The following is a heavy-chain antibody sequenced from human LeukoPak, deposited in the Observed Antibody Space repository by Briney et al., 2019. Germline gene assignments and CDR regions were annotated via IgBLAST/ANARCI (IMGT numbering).Heavy chain of an antibody. J-gene: IGHJ6*03. D-gene: IGHD5-12*01. CDR1: GFTFSSYE. CDR2: ISSSGSTI. CDR3: ARDPLAVWLYYYYMDV. Sequence: PGGSLRLSCAASGFTFSSYELNWVRQAPGKGLEWVSYISSSGSTIKYADSVKGRFTISRGSAKNSLYLQMNSLRAEDTAVYYCARDPLAVWLYYYYMDVWGKGTTVTVSS. V-gene: IGHV3-48*03.